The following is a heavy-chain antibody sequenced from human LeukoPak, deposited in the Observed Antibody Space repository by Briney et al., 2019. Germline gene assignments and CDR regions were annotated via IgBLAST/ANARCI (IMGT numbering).Heavy chain of an antibody. CDR2: ISGDGGST. D-gene: IGHD3-9*01. V-gene: IGHV3-43*02. CDR1: GFTFSNHW. J-gene: IGHJ6*02. Sequence: GGSLRLSCAASGFTFSNHWMHWVRQAPGKGLEWVSLISGDGGSTYYADSVKGRFTISRDNSKNSLYLQMNSLRTEDTALYYCAKDKGGRGSRYFDWFTGSGSNYYYGMDVWGQGTTVTVSS. CDR3: AKDKGGRGSRYFDWFTGSGSNYYYGMDV.